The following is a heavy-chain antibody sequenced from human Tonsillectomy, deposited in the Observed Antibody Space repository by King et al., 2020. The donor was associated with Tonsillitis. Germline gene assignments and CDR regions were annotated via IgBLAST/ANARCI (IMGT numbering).Heavy chain of an antibody. V-gene: IGHV4-39*01. J-gene: IGHJ3*02. CDR3: ARHIWAPTYGTFDI. D-gene: IGHD3-10*01. CDR2: IYYSGST. CDR1: GGSISSSSYY. Sequence: QLQESGPGLVKPSETLSLTCTVSGGSISSSSYYWGWIRQPPGKGLEWIGSIYYSGSTYYNPSLKSRVTISVDTSKNQFSLKLSSVTAADTAVYYCARHIWAPTYGTFDIWGQGTMVTVSS.